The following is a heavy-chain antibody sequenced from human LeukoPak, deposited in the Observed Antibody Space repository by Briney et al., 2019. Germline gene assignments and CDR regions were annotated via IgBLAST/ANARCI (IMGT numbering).Heavy chain of an antibody. D-gene: IGHD2-2*01. V-gene: IGHV3-48*01. CDR1: GFTFSSYS. J-gene: IGHJ4*02. CDR2: ISSSSSTI. Sequence: EGSLRLSCAASGFTFSSYSMTWVRQAPGKGLEWVSYISSSSSTIYYADSVKGRFTISRDNAKNSLYLQMNSLRAEDTAVYYCARDNYCSSTSCYGYDYWGQGTLVTVSS. CDR3: ARDNYCSSTSCYGYDY.